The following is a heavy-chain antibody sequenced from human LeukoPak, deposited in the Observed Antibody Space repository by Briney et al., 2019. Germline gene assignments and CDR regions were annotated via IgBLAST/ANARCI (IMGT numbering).Heavy chain of an antibody. V-gene: IGHV3-30*02. Sequence: GGSLRLSCAASGFTFSSYGMHWVRQAPGKGLEWVAFIRYDGSNKYYADSVKGRFTISRDNSKNTLYLQMNGLRAEDTAVYYCARASGGYDYYFDYWGQGTLVTVSS. CDR3: ARASGGYDYYFDY. CDR2: IRYDGSNK. J-gene: IGHJ4*02. CDR1: GFTFSSYG. D-gene: IGHD5-12*01.